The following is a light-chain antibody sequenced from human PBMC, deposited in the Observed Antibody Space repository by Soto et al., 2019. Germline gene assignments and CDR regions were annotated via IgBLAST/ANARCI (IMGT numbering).Light chain of an antibody. CDR1: QSLGSRS. J-gene: IGKJ1*01. CDR3: HHYDTSPPWT. V-gene: IGKV3-20*01. CDR2: GTS. Sequence: EIVLTQSPGTLSLSPGERATLSCRAIQSLGSRSLAWYQQKPGQAPRFLIYGTSRRATGVPDRFSGSGSGTDFTLTISRLEPEDFAVYYCHHYDTSPPWTFGQGTKVDIK.